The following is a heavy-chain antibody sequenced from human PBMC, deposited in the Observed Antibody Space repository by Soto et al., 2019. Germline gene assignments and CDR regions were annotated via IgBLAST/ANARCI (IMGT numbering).Heavy chain of an antibody. CDR3: ARGKSLDN. CDR1: GYTFSSYD. D-gene: IGHD2-2*03. Sequence: QVQLVQSGAEVKKPVASVKVSCKASGYTFSSYDINWVRQTTGQGREWMGWMNPKSGNTGYAQKFQGRVTLTRDTSITTAYMELSSLRSEDTAVYYCARGKSLDNWGQGTLVTVSS. J-gene: IGHJ4*02. V-gene: IGHV1-8*01. CDR2: MNPKSGNT.